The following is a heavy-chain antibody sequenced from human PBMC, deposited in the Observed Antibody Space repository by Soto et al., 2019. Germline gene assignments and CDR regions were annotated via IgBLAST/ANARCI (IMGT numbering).Heavy chain of an antibody. CDR1: GGPFGSYA. Sequence: SVKVSCKASGGPFGSYAISWVRQAPGQGLEWMGGIIPIFGTANYAQKFQGRVTITADKSTSTAYMELSSLRSEDTAVYYCAREDVVVPAARLRLGELSSDAFDIWGQGTMVTV. J-gene: IGHJ3*02. D-gene: IGHD3-16*02. CDR2: IIPIFGTA. V-gene: IGHV1-69*06. CDR3: AREDVVVPAARLRLGELSSDAFDI.